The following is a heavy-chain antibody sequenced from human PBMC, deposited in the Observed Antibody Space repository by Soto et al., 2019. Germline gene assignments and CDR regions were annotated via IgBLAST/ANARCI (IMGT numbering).Heavy chain of an antibody. CDR1: GFTFSNAW. D-gene: IGHD2-15*01. J-gene: IGHJ4*02. V-gene: IGHV3-72*01. Sequence: GGSLRLSCAASGFTFSNAWMSWVRQAPGKGLEWVGRSRNKANSHSTEYAASVKGRFTISRDDSKNSLSLQMNSLKTEDTAVYYCVRVEGSGGYCSPSCQFDYWGQGTLVTVSS. CDR3: VRVEGSGGYCSPSCQFDY. CDR2: SRNKANSHST.